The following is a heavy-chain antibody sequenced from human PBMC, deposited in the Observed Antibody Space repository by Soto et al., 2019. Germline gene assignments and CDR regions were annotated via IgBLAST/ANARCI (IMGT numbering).Heavy chain of an antibody. D-gene: IGHD2-15*01. V-gene: IGHV3-23*01. CDR3: ARASYCSDNTCLEDV. Sequence: EVQLLESGGGLVQPGGSLRLSCAASGFSFSSYAMSWVRQDPVKGLEWVSSIPANGDITYYGDSVTGRFTISRDNSKNTLYLQMNNLRAEDTAVYYCARASYCSDNTCLEDVWGQGTTVSVSS. J-gene: IGHJ6*02. CDR2: IPANGDIT. CDR1: GFSFSSYA.